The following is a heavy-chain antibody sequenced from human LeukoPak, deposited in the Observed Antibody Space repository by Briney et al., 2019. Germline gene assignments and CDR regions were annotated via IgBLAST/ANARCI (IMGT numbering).Heavy chain of an antibody. CDR3: ANYIAVAGTFAFDI. D-gene: IGHD6-19*01. J-gene: IGHJ3*02. Sequence: GGSLRLSCAASGFTFSSYGMHWVRQAPGKGLEWVAVISYDGSNKYYADSVKGRFTISRDNSKNTLYLQMNSLRAEDTAVYYCANYIAVAGTFAFDIWGQGTMVTVSS. CDR1: GFTFSSYG. V-gene: IGHV3-30*18. CDR2: ISYDGSNK.